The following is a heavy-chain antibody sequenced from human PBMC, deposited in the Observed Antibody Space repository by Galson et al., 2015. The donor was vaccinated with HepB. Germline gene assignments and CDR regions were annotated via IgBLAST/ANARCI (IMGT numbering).Heavy chain of an antibody. CDR1: GFTFSSYS. CDR3: ARDSGYSYGRWDWFDP. J-gene: IGHJ5*02. V-gene: IGHV3-48*01. Sequence: SLRLSCAASGFTFSSYSMNWVRQAPGKGLEWVSYISSSSSTIYYADSVKGRFTISRDNAKNSLYLQMNSLRAEDTAVYYCARDSGYSYGRWDWFDPWGQGTLVTVSS. CDR2: ISSSSSTI. D-gene: IGHD5-18*01.